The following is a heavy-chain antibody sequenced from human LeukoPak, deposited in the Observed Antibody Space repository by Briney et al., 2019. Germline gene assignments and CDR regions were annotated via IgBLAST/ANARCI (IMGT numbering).Heavy chain of an antibody. CDR3: AKTQWKVGATNYFDY. V-gene: IGHV3-23*01. CDR1: GFAFNNYA. Sequence: GGSLRLSCAASGFAFNNYAMTWVRQAPGKGLEWVSNINDNGGQRHYADSAKGRFTISRDNSKNTLLLQMDSLRAEDTAVYYCAKTQWKVGATNYFDYWGQGILVPVSS. CDR2: INDNGGQR. D-gene: IGHD1-26*01. J-gene: IGHJ4*02.